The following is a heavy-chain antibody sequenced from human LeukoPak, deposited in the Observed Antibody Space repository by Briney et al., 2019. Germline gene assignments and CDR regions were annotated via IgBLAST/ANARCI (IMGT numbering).Heavy chain of an antibody. Sequence: SGTLSLTCTVAGGSISSSLYYWGWMRQPPGKGLEWVGSVYYSGSTNYNPSLRSRVTISVDTSKNQFSLKLSSVTAADTAVYYCARLDPSRNAFDIWGQGTMVTVSS. CDR2: VYYSGST. CDR3: ARLDPSRNAFDI. CDR1: GGSISSSLYY. V-gene: IGHV4-39*07. J-gene: IGHJ3*02. D-gene: IGHD2-2*03.